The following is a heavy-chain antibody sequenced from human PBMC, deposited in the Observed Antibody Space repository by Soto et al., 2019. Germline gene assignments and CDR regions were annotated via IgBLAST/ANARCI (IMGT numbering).Heavy chain of an antibody. D-gene: IGHD1-1*01. CDR2: MSHSGGT. Sequence: QVQLQQWGAGLLKPSETLSLTCAVYGGSVSSGSYYWSWIRQPPGKGLEWIGEMSHSGGTHFNPSLKSRVTISVDTSKNQFSRKMSFATAADTALYYCARVERGTATTVVDAFDIWGPGTMVTVSS. J-gene: IGHJ3*02. V-gene: IGHV4-34*01. CDR1: GGSVSSGSYY. CDR3: ARVERGTATTVVDAFDI.